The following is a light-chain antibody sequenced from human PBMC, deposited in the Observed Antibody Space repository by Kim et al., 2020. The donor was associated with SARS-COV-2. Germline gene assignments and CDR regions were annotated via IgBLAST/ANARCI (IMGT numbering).Light chain of an antibody. V-gene: IGKV3-20*01. CDR3: QQYGSSRGT. Sequence: WSPVASATLSARASRNVRRYYFARYQHRPGHAPRLLIYGISRRATDIPDRFSGGGSGTDFTLTISRLKPEDSAVYYCQQYGSSRGTFGQGTKLEI. CDR2: GIS. J-gene: IGKJ2*01. CDR1: RNVRRYY.